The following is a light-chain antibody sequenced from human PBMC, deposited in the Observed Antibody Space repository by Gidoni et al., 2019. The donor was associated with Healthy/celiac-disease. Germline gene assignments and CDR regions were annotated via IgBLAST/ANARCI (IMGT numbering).Light chain of an antibody. CDR2: QDS. CDR3: QAWASSIAV. CDR1: KLGDKY. J-gene: IGLJ2*01. Sequence: SYELTQPPSVYVSPGQTASITCSGDKLGDKYACWYQQKPGQSPVLVIYQDSKRPSGIPERFSGSNSGNTATLTISGTQAMDEADYYCQAWASSIAVFGGGTKLTVL. V-gene: IGLV3-1*01.